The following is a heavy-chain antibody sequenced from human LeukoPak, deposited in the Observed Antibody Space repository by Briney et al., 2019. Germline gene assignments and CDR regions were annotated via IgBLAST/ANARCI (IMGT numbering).Heavy chain of an antibody. J-gene: IGHJ4*02. CDR2: IHYSVST. CDR1: GGSISGYF. CDR3: ARYGITIVRGGTYYFDS. Sequence: PSETLSLTCTVSGGSISGYFWSWIRQPPGKGLEWIGYIHYSVSTNYNPSLKSRFTIAVDTSKNQFSLRLSYVTAADTAVYYCARYGITIVRGGTYYFDSWGQGTLVTVSS. D-gene: IGHD3-10*01. V-gene: IGHV4-59*08.